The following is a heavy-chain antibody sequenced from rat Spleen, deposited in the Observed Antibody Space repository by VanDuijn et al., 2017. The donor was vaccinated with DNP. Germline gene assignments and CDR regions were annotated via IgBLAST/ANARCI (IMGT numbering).Heavy chain of an antibody. J-gene: IGHJ2*01. D-gene: IGHD1-4*01. CDR3: AKDEVPGYNYFDY. Sequence: EVQLVESGGGLVQPGRSLKVSCVASGFSFSNYDMAWVRQAPTKGLEWVASLSPSGGSSYYRDSVKGRFTVSRDNAKSRLYLQMDSLRSEDTATYYCAKDEVPGYNYFDYWGQGVMVTVSS. V-gene: IGHV5-20*01. CDR2: LSPSGGSS. CDR1: GFSFSNYD.